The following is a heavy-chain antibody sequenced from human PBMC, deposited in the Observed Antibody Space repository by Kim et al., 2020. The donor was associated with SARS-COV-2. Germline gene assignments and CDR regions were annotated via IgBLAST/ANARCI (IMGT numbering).Heavy chain of an antibody. CDR1: GFTFSSYS. CDR3: ARDVRQIDYYGSGSYYNQDY. Sequence: GGSLRLSCAASGFTFSSYSMNWVRQAPGKGLEWVSSISSSSSYIYYADSVKGRFTISRDNAKNSLYLQMNSLRAEDTAVYYCARDVRQIDYYGSGSYYNQDYWGQGTLVTVSS. J-gene: IGHJ4*02. D-gene: IGHD3-10*01. CDR2: ISSSSSYI. V-gene: IGHV3-21*01.